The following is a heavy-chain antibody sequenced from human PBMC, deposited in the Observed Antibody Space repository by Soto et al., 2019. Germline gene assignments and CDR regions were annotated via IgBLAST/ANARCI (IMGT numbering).Heavy chain of an antibody. CDR3: ARAALLWFGDRKPFDY. V-gene: IGHV1-18*01. CDR1: GYTFTSYG. CDR2: ISAYNGNT. J-gene: IGHJ4*02. D-gene: IGHD3-10*01. Sequence: QVQLVQSGAEVKKPGASVKVSCKASGYTFTSYGISWVRQAPGQGLEWMGWISAYNGNTTYAQKLQGRVTMTTDTSTSTADMELRSLRSDDTAVYYCARAALLWFGDRKPFDYWGQGTLVTVSS.